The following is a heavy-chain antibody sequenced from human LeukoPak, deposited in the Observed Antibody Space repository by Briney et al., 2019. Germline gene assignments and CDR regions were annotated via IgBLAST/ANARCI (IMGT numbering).Heavy chain of an antibody. Sequence: GGSLRLSCAASGFTFSSYWMSWVRQAPGKGLEWVANIKQDGSEKYYVDSVKGRFTISRDNAKNSLYLQVNSLRAEDTAVYYCAREKAVAGYYFDYWGQGTLVTVSS. V-gene: IGHV3-7*01. CDR2: IKQDGSEK. CDR1: GFTFSSYW. J-gene: IGHJ4*02. D-gene: IGHD6-19*01. CDR3: AREKAVAGYYFDY.